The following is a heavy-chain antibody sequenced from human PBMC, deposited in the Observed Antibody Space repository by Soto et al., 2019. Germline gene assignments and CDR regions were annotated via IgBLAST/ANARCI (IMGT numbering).Heavy chain of an antibody. J-gene: IGHJ4*02. V-gene: IGHV4-30-2*06. CDR2: ISQSGST. CDR3: ARAYDFWSGSLDS. D-gene: IGHD3-3*01. Sequence: PSETLSLTCTVSGGSVSSGDYTWNWIRQSPGKGLEWIGYISQSGSTDYNTSLKSRVTNSVDRSKNQFSLRLSSVTAADTAFYFCARAYDFWSGSLDSWGQGTLVTVSS. CDR1: GGSVSSGDYT.